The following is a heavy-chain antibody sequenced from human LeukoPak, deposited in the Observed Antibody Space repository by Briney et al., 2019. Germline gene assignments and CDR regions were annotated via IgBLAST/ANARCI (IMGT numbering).Heavy chain of an antibody. J-gene: IGHJ4*02. D-gene: IGHD3-10*01. CDR1: GGSFSGYY. Sequence: SETLSLTCAVYGGSFSGYYWSWIRQPPGKGLEWIGSIDYSGSTYYNPSLKSRVTISVDTSKNQFSLKLSSVTAADTAVYYCARLGYYGSGSLVDYFDYWGQGTLVTVSS. CDR3: ARLGYYGSGSLVDYFDY. V-gene: IGHV4-34*01. CDR2: IDYSGST.